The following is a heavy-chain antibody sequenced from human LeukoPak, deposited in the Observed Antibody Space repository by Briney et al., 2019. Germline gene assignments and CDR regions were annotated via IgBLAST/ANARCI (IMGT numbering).Heavy chain of an antibody. D-gene: IGHD4-17*01. CDR3: ALIRWSTNQFDY. CDR1: GGSISSYY. V-gene: IGHV4-59*01. CDR2: IYYSGST. Sequence: KPSETLSLTCTVSGGSISSYYWSWIRQPPGKGLEWIGYIYYSGSTNYNPSLKSRVTISVDTSKNQFPLKLSSVTAADTAVYYCALIRWSTNQFDYWGQGTLVTVSS. J-gene: IGHJ4*02.